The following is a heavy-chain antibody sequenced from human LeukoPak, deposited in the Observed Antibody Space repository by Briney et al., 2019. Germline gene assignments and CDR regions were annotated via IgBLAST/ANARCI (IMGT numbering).Heavy chain of an antibody. V-gene: IGHV3-30*02. J-gene: IGHJ5*02. Sequence: GGSLRLSCAASGFTFSSYGMHWVRQAPGKGLEWVALIRYDGSNKYYADSVKGRFTISRDHSKNTLYLQMNSLRAEDTAVYYFLKEYVRFTPPAFLDPWGQGNLVTVSS. D-gene: IGHD2-2*01. CDR2: IRYDGSNK. CDR3: LKEYVRFTPPAFLDP. CDR1: GFTFSSYG.